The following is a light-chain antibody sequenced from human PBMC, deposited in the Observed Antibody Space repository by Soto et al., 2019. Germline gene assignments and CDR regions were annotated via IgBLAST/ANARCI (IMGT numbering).Light chain of an antibody. CDR3: LSYTSSDTDV. V-gene: IGLV2-14*01. CDR2: DVT. CDR1: STDVGGYKY. J-gene: IGLJ1*01. Sequence: QSVLTQPASVSGSPGQSITISCTGTSTDVGGYKYVSWYQQHPGKAPKFMIYDVTSRPSGISNRFSGSKSGNTAFLIISGLQAEDEADYYCLSYTSSDTDVFGTGTKVTV.